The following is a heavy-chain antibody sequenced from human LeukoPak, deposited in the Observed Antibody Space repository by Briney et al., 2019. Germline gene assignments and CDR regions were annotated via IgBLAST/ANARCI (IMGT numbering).Heavy chain of an antibody. CDR3: AKMDFGSGSYYILNSPDY. D-gene: IGHD3-10*01. CDR1: GFTFSSYA. Sequence: GGSLRLSCAASGFTFSSYAMSWVRQAPGEGLEWVSGISGGGSTTYYSDSLKCRFTISRHNSKNTLYLQVNSLRADDTAVYYCAKMDFGSGSYYILNSPDYWGQGTLVTVSS. CDR2: ISGGGSTT. J-gene: IGHJ4*02. V-gene: IGHV3-23*01.